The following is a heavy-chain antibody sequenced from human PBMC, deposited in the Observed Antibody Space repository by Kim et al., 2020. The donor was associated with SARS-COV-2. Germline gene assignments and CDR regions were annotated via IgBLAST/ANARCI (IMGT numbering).Heavy chain of an antibody. CDR1: GFTFSSYA. V-gene: IGHV3-23*01. J-gene: IGHJ3*02. CDR3: AKAKRLLWFGSDAFDI. CDR2: ISGSGGST. Sequence: GGSLRLSCAASGFTFSSYAMSWVRQAPGKGLEWVSAISGSGGSTYYADSVKGRFTISRDNSKNTLYLQMNSLRAEDTAVYYCAKAKRLLWFGSDAFDIWGQGTMVTVSS. D-gene: IGHD3-10*01.